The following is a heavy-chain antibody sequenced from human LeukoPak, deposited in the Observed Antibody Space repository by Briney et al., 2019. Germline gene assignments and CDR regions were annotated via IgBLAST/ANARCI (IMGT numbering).Heavy chain of an antibody. J-gene: IGHJ4*02. Sequence: SETLSLTCTVSGYSISSGYYWGWIRQPPGKGLEWIGNIHHRGSTYYNPSLKSRVTISVDTSKNQFSLKLSSVTAADTAVYYCAKIPLWYGDYGFDYWGQGTLVTVPS. CDR1: GYSISSGYY. D-gene: IGHD4-17*01. CDR3: AKIPLWYGDYGFDY. V-gene: IGHV4-38-2*02. CDR2: IHHRGST.